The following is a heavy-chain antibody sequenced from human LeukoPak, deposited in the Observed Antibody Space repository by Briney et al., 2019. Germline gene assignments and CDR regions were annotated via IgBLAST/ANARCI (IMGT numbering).Heavy chain of an antibody. Sequence: GASVKVSCKASGYTFTSYDINWVRQATGQGLEWMGWMNPNSGNTGCAQKFQGRVTITRNTSISTAYMELSSLRSEDTAVYYCARRQWLVLGDAFDIWGQGTMVTVSS. J-gene: IGHJ3*02. CDR2: MNPNSGNT. V-gene: IGHV1-8*03. CDR3: ARRQWLVLGDAFDI. D-gene: IGHD6-19*01. CDR1: GYTFTSYD.